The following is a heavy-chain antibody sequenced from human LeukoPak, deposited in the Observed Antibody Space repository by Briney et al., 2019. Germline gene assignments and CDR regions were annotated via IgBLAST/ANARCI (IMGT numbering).Heavy chain of an antibody. V-gene: IGHV4-34*01. J-gene: IGHJ5*02. Sequence: TSETLSLTCAVYGGSFSGYYWSWIRQPPGKGLEWIGEINHSGSTNYNPSLKSRVTISVDTSKNQFSLKLSSVTATDTAVYYCAXXXXXXXXXGLITKKERAYNWFDPWGQGTLVTVSS. CDR3: AXXXXXXXXXGLITKKERAYNWFDP. D-gene: IGHD3-10*01. CDR2: INHSGST. CDR1: GGSFSGYY.